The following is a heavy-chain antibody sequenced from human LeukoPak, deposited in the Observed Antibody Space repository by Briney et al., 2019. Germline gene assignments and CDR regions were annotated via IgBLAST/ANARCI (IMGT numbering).Heavy chain of an antibody. D-gene: IGHD1-26*01. CDR1: GGSISSYY. CDR3: ASTRLGVGAYFDY. CDR2: IYYSGST. J-gene: IGHJ4*02. V-gene: IGHV4-59*01. Sequence: PSETLSLTCTVSGGSISSYYWSWIRQPPGKGLEWIGYIYYSGSTNYNPSLKSRVTISVDTSKNQFSLKLSSVTAADTAVYYCASTRLGVGAYFDYWGQGTLVTVSS.